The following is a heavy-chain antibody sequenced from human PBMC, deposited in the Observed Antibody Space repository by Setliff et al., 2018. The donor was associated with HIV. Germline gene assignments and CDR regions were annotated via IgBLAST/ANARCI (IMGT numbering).Heavy chain of an antibody. CDR2: IRSSGSPI. V-gene: IGHV3-48*03. CDR3: ARDGIAARWALDY. CDR1: GFKFSSYE. J-gene: IGHJ4*02. Sequence: GGSLRLSCAASGFKFSSYEMNWVRQAPGKGLEWISYIRSSGSPIYYADSVKGRFTISRDNAKNSLYLQMNSLRVVGTAVYYCARDGIAARWALDYWGQGIVVTVSS. D-gene: IGHD6-6*01.